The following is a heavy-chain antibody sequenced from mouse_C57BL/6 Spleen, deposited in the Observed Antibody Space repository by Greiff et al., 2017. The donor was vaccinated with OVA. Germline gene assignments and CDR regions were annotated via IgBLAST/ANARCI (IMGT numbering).Heavy chain of an antibody. CDR1: GYTFTDYY. D-gene: IGHD1-1*01. V-gene: IGHV1-26*01. J-gene: IGHJ4*01. CDR3: ARGRYYWAMDY. CDR2: INPNNGGT. Sequence: EVQLQQSGPELVKPGASVKISCKASGYTFTDYYMNWVKQSHGKSLEWIGDINPNNGGTSYNQKFKGKATLTVDKSSSTAYMELRSLTSEDSAVYYCARGRYYWAMDYWGQGTSVTVSS.